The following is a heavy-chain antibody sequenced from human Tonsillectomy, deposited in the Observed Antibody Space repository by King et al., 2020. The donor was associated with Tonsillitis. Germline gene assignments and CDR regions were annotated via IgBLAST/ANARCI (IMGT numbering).Heavy chain of an antibody. V-gene: IGHV4-59*01. CDR1: GGSISSYY. J-gene: IGHJ4*02. Sequence: VQLQESGPGLVKPSETLSLTCTVSGGSISSYYWSWIRQPPGKGLEWIACIYYSGSTNYNPSLKSRVTIPVDTSKNQFSLKLSSVTAADTAIYYCASPYPVLKYWGQGTLVTVSS. CDR3: ASPYPVLKY. D-gene: IGHD3-9*01. CDR2: IYYSGST.